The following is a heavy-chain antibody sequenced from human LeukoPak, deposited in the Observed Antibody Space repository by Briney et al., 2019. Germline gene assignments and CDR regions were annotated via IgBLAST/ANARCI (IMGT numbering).Heavy chain of an antibody. CDR3: AAGTGYSDFDY. Sequence: GGSLRLSCAASGFTLNNAWMTWVRQAPGKGLEWVGRIKRTTDGGTTDYAAPVKGRYTISRDDSKNTLYLQMNSLKTEDTAIYYCAAGTGYSDFDYWGQGTQVTVSS. CDR2: IKRTTDGGTT. V-gene: IGHV3-15*01. J-gene: IGHJ4*02. CDR1: GFTLNNAW. D-gene: IGHD3-9*01.